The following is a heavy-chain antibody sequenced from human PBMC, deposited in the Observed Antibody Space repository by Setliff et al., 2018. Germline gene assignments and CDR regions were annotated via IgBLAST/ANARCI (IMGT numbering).Heavy chain of an antibody. D-gene: IGHD3-22*01. Sequence: SCKASGYTFTSYGISWVRQAPGQGLQWVANIKVDGSDQYYVDSVEGRFTVSRDNAKNSLYLQMNSLRFDDTAVYYCARDGRYYDRDYWGQGTLVTVSS. CDR2: IKVDGSDQ. CDR1: GYTFTSYG. V-gene: IGHV3-7*01. J-gene: IGHJ4*02. CDR3: ARDGRYYDRDY.